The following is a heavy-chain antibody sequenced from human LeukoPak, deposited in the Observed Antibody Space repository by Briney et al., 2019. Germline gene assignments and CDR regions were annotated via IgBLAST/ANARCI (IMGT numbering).Heavy chain of an antibody. Sequence: PGGSLRLSCAASGFTFDDYAMHWVRQAPGKGLEWVSGISWNSGSIGYADSVKGRFTTSRDNSKNSLFLQMSSLRTDDTAFYYCVKDLALLAPKGTAFDQWGQGTLVTVSS. CDR2: ISWNSGSI. D-gene: IGHD1-7*01. J-gene: IGHJ4*02. CDR3: VKDLALLAPKGTAFDQ. CDR1: GFTFDDYA. V-gene: IGHV3-9*01.